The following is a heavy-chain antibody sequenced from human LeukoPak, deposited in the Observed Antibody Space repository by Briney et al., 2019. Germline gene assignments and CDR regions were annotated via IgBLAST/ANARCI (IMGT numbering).Heavy chain of an antibody. CDR3: ARGDSSSWSFKI. Sequence: SETLSLTCTVSGGPISSGDHYWSWIRQPPGKGLEWIAYIYYSGGTYYNPSLRSRVTISVDTSKNQFSLNLSSVTAADTAVYYCARGDSSSWSFKIWGQGTLVTVSS. CDR2: IYYSGGT. J-gene: IGHJ4*02. CDR1: GGPISSGDHY. D-gene: IGHD6-13*01. V-gene: IGHV4-30-4*01.